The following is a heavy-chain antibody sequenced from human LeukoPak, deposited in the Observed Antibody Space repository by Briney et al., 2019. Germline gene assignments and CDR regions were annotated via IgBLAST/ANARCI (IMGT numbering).Heavy chain of an antibody. Sequence: ASVKVSCKASGYTFTSYHIHWVRQAPGQGLEWMGIIIPSGGDTSHAQKFQGRVTMTRDTSTSTVYMELSSLRSEDTAVYYCAKSRCGGDCYSGQNWYFDLWGRGTLVTVSS. CDR1: GYTFTSYH. J-gene: IGHJ2*01. V-gene: IGHV1-46*01. D-gene: IGHD2-21*02. CDR2: IIPSGGDT. CDR3: AKSRCGGDCYSGQNWYFDL.